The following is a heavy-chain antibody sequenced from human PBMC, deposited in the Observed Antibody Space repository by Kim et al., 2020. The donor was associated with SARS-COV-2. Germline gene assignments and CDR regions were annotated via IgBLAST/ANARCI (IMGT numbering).Heavy chain of an antibody. CDR1: GFTFSSYS. Sequence: GGSLRLSCAASGFTFSSYSMNWVRQAPGKGLVWVSYISSSSSTIYYADSVKGRFTISRDNAKNSLCLQMNSLRDEDTAVYYCARVHVINMIVMVEGPYYYGRDVWGQRTTVTVSS. CDR3: ARVHVINMIVMVEGPYYYGRDV. V-gene: IGHV3-48*02. J-gene: IGHJ6*02. D-gene: IGHD3-22*01. CDR2: ISSSSSTI.